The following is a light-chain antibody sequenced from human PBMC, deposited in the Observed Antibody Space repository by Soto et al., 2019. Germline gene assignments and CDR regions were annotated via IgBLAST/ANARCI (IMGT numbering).Light chain of an antibody. CDR3: SSYAGSRVV. CDR2: EVT. J-gene: IGLJ2*01. V-gene: IGLV2-8*01. CDR1: SSDVGGYKY. Sequence: QSALTQPASVSGSPGQSITISCTGTSSDVGGYKYVSWYQQHPGKAPKRMIYEVTKRPSGVPDRFSGSKSGNTASLTVSGLQAEDEADYYCSSYAGSRVVFGGGTKLTVL.